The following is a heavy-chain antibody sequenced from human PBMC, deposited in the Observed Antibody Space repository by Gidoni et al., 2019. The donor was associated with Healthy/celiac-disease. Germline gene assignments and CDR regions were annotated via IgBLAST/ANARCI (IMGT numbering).Heavy chain of an antibody. CDR3: TTDPVTPVGPENDAFDI. D-gene: IGHD1-26*01. J-gene: IGHJ3*02. CDR1: GFTFSNAW. CDR2: IKSKTDGGTT. V-gene: IGHV3-15*01. Sequence: EVQLVESGGGLVKPGGSLRLSCAASGFTFSNAWMRWVRQAPGKGLEWVGRIKSKTDGGTTDYAAPVKGRFTISRDDSKNTLYLQMNSLKTEDTAVYYGTTDPVTPVGPENDAFDIWGQGTMVTVSS.